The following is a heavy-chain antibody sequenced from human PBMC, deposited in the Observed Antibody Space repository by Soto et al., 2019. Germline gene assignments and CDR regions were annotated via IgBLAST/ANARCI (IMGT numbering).Heavy chain of an antibody. D-gene: IGHD2-21*02. CDR1: GDTFTDDY. CDR3: ARGGHVVVVTAALDY. Sequence: QVQLMQSGAEVKKPGASVKVSCKASGDTFTDDYIHWVRHAPGQGLEWMGTVNPSGGHTTYAQHFLGRVTMTRDTSTSTLYMELTSLTSDDTAVYYCARGGHVVVVTAALDYWGQGTLVTVSS. V-gene: IGHV1-46*01. J-gene: IGHJ4*02. CDR2: VNPSGGHT.